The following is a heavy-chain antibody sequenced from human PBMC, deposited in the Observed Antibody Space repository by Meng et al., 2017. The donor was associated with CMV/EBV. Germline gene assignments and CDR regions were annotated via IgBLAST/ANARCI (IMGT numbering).Heavy chain of an antibody. CDR2: ISSSGSTI. Sequence: GESLKISCAASGFTFSDYYMSWIRQAPGKGLEWVSYISSSGSTIYYADSVKGRFTISRDNAKNSLYLQMNSLRAEDTAVYYCARARVPAAIGAINWFDPWGQGTLVTVSS. J-gene: IGHJ5*02. CDR3: ARARVPAAIGAINWFDP. D-gene: IGHD2-2*01. CDR1: GFTFSDYY. V-gene: IGHV3-11*01.